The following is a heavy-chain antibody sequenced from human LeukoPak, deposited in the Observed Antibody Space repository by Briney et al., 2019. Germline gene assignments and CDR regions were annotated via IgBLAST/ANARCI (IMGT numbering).Heavy chain of an antibody. CDR3: AREPYYYGSRSYYLDY. J-gene: IGHJ4*02. CDR1: GYTFTSYG. V-gene: IGHV1-18*01. D-gene: IGHD3-10*01. CDR2: ISAYNGNT. Sequence: ASVKVSCKASGYTFTSYGISWVRQAPGQGLEWMGWISAYNGNTNYAQKLQGRVTLTTDTSTSTAYMELRSLRSDDTAVYYCAREPYYYGSRSYYLDYWGQGTLVTVSS.